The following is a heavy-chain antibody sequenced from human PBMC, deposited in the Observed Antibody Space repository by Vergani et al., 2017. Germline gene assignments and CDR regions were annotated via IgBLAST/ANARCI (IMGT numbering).Heavy chain of an antibody. D-gene: IGHD6-25*01. Sequence: EVQLVESGGGLVKPGGSLRLSCAASGFTFSSYSMNWVRQAPGKGLEWVSSISSSSSYIYYADSVKGRFTISRDNAKNSLYLQMNSLRAEDTAVYYCARVRGGPSYYYYYGMDVWGQGTTVTVS. CDR2: ISSSSSYI. J-gene: IGHJ6*02. CDR3: ARVRGGPSYYYYYGMDV. V-gene: IGHV3-21*01. CDR1: GFTFSSYS.